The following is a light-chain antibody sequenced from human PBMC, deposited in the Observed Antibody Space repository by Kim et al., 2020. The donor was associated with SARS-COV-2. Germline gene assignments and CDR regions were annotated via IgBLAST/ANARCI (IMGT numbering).Light chain of an antibody. J-gene: IGKJ1*01. CDR2: AAS. CDR3: QQYGSSTLT. V-gene: IGKV3-20*01. CDR1: QSVTKNY. Sequence: SPGERATLSCRANQSVTKNYLAWYQQKPGQAPRLLIYAASTRATGIPDRFSGGGSGTDFTLTITRLEPEDFADYYCQQYGSSTLTFGQGTKVDIK.